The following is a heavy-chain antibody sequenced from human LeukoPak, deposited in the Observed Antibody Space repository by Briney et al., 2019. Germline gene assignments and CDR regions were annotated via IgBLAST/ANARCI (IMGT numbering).Heavy chain of an antibody. CDR2: ISSSGSTI. CDR3: AREYTAMVTAYFDY. V-gene: IGHV3-11*01. CDR1: GFTFSDYY. J-gene: IGHJ4*02. Sequence: GGSLRLSCAASGFTFSDYYMSWIRQAPGKGLEWVSYISSSGSTIYYADSVKGRFTISRDNAKNSLYLQMNSLRAEDTALYYCAREYTAMVTAYFDYWGQGALVTVSS. D-gene: IGHD5-18*01.